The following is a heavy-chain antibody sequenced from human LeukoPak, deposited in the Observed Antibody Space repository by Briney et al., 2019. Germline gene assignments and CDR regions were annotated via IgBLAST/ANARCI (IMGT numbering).Heavy chain of an antibody. CDR2: IKQDGSEE. V-gene: IGHV3-7*01. Sequence: GGSLRLSCEVSGFTFSSYWMNWVRQAPGKGLEWVGNIKQDGSEEYYVDSVKGRFTISRDNAKNSLYLQMISLRAEDTAIYYCARDYYGSGSHDYWGQGTLVTVSS. D-gene: IGHD3-10*01. CDR3: ARDYYGSGSHDY. CDR1: GFTFSSYW. J-gene: IGHJ4*02.